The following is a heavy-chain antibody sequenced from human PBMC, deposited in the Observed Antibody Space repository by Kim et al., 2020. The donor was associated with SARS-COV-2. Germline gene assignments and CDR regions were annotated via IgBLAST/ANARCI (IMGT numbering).Heavy chain of an antibody. J-gene: IGHJ6*02. CDR3: AKDLSEGRYYDFWSGYYGSLYYYYGMDV. Sequence: GGSLRLSCAASGFTFSSYAMSWVRQAPGKGLEWVSAISGSGGSTYYADSVKGRFTISRDNSKNTLYLQMNSLRAEDTAVYYCAKDLSEGRYYDFWSGYYGSLYYYYGMDVWGQGTTVTVSS. CDR2: ISGSGGST. D-gene: IGHD3-3*01. CDR1: GFTFSSYA. V-gene: IGHV3-23*01.